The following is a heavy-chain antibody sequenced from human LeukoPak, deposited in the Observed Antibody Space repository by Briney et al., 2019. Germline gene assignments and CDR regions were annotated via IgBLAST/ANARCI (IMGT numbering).Heavy chain of an antibody. CDR2: INHGEST. D-gene: IGHD2-15*01. Sequence: SETLSLTCAVYGGSFSDYFWSWIRQPPGKGLEWIGEINHGESTNYNPSLKSRVTISVDTSKNQFSLKLNSVTAADTAVYYCAREDCSSGSCQSFDYWGQGTLVTVSS. CDR1: GGSFSDYF. J-gene: IGHJ4*02. V-gene: IGHV4-34*01. CDR3: AREDCSSGSCQSFDY.